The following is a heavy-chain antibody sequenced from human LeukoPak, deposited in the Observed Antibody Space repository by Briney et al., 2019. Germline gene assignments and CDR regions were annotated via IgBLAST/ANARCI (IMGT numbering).Heavy chain of an antibody. CDR3: ARGSSGWYYFDY. CDR2: ISSSSSYI. Sequence: PGGSLRLSCAASGFTFSSYAMSWVRQAPGKGLEWVSSISSSSSYIYYADSVKGRFTISRDNAKNSLYLQMNSLRAEDTAVYYCARGSSGWYYFDYWGQGTLVTVSS. CDR1: GFTFSSYA. J-gene: IGHJ4*02. D-gene: IGHD6-19*01. V-gene: IGHV3-21*01.